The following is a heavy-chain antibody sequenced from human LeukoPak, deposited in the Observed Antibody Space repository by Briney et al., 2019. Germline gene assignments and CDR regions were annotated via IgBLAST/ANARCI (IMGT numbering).Heavy chain of an antibody. D-gene: IGHD4-17*01. V-gene: IGHV3-7*01. CDR1: GFTFSDYW. CDR2: IKQDGSEK. J-gene: IGHJ3*02. Sequence: GGSLRLSCAASGFTFSDYWMSWVRQAPGKWLEWVANIKQDGSEKYYVDSLKGRFTISRDNAKNSLYLQMNSLRAEDTAVYYCARDFYGDYALSAFDIWGQGAMVTVSS. CDR3: ARDFYGDYALSAFDI.